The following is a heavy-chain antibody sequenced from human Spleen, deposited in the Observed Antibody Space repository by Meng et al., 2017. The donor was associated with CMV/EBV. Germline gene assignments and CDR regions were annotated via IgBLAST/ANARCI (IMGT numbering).Heavy chain of an antibody. CDR1: GGAIRSGGYY. V-gene: IGHV4-31*02. Sequence: VAGGAIRSGGYYWSWIRKHPGKGLEWNGYIYYSGRNYYNTSLRSRVTISVDTSKNQFSLKLSSVTAADTAVYYCATISSGYYYVGYWGQGTLVTVSS. D-gene: IGHD3-22*01. J-gene: IGHJ4*02. CDR3: ATISSGYYYVGY. CDR2: IYYSGRN.